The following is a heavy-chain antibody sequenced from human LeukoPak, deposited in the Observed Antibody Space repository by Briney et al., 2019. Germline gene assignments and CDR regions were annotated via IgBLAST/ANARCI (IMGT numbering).Heavy chain of an antibody. CDR3: ARRDIALIGALDP. Sequence: PGESLKISCQGSGYSFTSHWIAWVRQMPGRGLEWMGTICPGDSDSGYSPSFQGQVTISADKSSSTAYLQWSSLKTSDTYMYYCARRDIALIGALDPWGQGTLVTVSS. CDR2: ICPGDSDS. V-gene: IGHV5-51*01. J-gene: IGHJ5*02. CDR1: GYSFTSHW. D-gene: IGHD3-22*01.